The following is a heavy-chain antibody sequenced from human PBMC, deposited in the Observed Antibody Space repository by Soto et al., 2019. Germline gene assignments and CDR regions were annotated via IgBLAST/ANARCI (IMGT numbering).Heavy chain of an antibody. CDR2: IYRGDAT. CDR3: ARDRSDSSRADSFDI. V-gene: IGHV3-53*01. Sequence: GGSLRLSCAVSGFSVSDNYMSWVRQAPGKGLEWVSVIYRGDATHYADSVKGRFTISRDNSKNTVYLQMNSLRAEDTAVYYCARDRSDSSRADSFDIWGQGTMVTVSS. J-gene: IGHJ3*02. D-gene: IGHD6-25*01. CDR1: GFSVSDNY.